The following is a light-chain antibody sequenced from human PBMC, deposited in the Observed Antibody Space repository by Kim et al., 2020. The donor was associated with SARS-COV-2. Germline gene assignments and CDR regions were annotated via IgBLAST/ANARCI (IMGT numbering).Light chain of an antibody. CDR2: AAS. CDR3: HQYNYWPRT. CDR1: QTVSSN. J-gene: IGKJ1*01. V-gene: IGKV3-15*01. Sequence: ETVMTQSPLTLSVSPGERATLSCRACQTVSSNLAWYQQKPGQVPRLLIYAASTRATGIPARFSGSGSGTEFTLTINSLQSEDFAVYYCHQYNYWPRTFGQGTKVDIK.